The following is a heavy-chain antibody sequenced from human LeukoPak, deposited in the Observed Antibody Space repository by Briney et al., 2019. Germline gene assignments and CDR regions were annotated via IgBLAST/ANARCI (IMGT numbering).Heavy chain of an antibody. V-gene: IGHV3-48*01. Sequence: PGGSLRLSCAASGFSFSTSYMNWVRQAPGKGLEWVSYISSSSSTIYCADSVKGRFTIFRDNAKNSLFLQMNSLGAEDTALYYCARGWNTTPRSGFDIWGLGTMVTVSS. CDR2: ISSSSSTI. D-gene: IGHD1/OR15-1a*01. CDR3: ARGWNTTPRSGFDI. J-gene: IGHJ3*02. CDR1: GFSFSTSY.